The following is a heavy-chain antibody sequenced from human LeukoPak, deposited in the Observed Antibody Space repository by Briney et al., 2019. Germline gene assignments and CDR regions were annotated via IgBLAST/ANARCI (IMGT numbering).Heavy chain of an antibody. J-gene: IGHJ5*02. CDR2: IYHSGST. D-gene: IGHD6-13*01. Sequence: SETLSLTCTVSGYSISSGYYWGWIRQPPGKGLEWIGSIYHSGSTYYNPSLKSRVTISVDTSKNQFSLKLSSVTAADTAVYYCARDFMGRIAAAGTRWFDPWGQGTLVTVSS. V-gene: IGHV4-38-2*02. CDR3: ARDFMGRIAAAGTRWFDP. CDR1: GYSISSGYY.